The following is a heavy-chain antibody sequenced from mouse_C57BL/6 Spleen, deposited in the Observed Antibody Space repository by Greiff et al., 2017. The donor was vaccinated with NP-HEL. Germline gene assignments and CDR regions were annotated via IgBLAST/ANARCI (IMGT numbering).Heavy chain of an antibody. J-gene: IGHJ1*03. D-gene: IGHD2-4*01. CDR2: ISYDGSN. CDR1: GYSITSGYY. CDR3: AREGDYDGLWYFDV. Sequence: EVKLQESGPGLVKPSQSLSLTCSVTGYSITSGYYWNWIRQFPGNKLEWMGYISYDGSNNYNPSLKNRITIIRDTSKNQSFLKLNSVTTEDTATYYWAREGDYDGLWYFDVWGTGTTVTVSS. V-gene: IGHV3-6*01.